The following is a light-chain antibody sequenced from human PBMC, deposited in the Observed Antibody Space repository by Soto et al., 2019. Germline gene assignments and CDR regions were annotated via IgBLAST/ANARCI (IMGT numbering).Light chain of an antibody. CDR3: QQYGSSPLT. J-gene: IGKJ4*01. CDR2: GAS. CDR1: QSVSSSY. Sequence: EIVLTQSPGTLSLSPGERATLSCRASQSVSSSYLAWYQQRPGQAPRLLIYGASSRATGIPDRFIGSWSGTDFTLTISRLEPEDFAVDYCQQYGSSPLTCGGGAKVEIK. V-gene: IGKV3-20*01.